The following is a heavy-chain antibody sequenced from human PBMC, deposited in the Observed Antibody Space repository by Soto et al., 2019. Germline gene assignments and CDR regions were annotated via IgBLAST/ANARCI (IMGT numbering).Heavy chain of an antibody. J-gene: IGHJ6*02. CDR2: IYYSGST. V-gene: IGHV4-31*03. Sequence: QVQLQESGPGLVKPSQTLSLTCTVSGGSISSGGYYWSWIRQHPGKGLEWIGYIYYSGSTYYNPYLKSRVTISVDTSMKQFSLKLSSVTAADTAVYYCARGGLGYCSGGSCYSAELSRYYYGMDVWGQGTTVTVSS. D-gene: IGHD2-15*01. CDR3: ARGGLGYCSGGSCYSAELSRYYYGMDV. CDR1: GGSISSGGYY.